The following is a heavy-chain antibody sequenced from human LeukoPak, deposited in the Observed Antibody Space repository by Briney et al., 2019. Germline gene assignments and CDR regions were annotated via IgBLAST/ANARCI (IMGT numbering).Heavy chain of an antibody. J-gene: IGHJ4*02. Sequence: SETLSLTCAVSDYSINSCHYWGWIRQPPGKGLEWIGSIYHSGRTYYNPSLKSRVTTSVDTSKNQFSLKLTSVTAADTAVYYCARHASPDIVIVPAATFDYWGQGTLVTVSS. CDR1: DYSINSCHY. V-gene: IGHV4-38-2*01. CDR3: ARHASPDIVIVPAATFDY. D-gene: IGHD2-2*01. CDR2: IYHSGRT.